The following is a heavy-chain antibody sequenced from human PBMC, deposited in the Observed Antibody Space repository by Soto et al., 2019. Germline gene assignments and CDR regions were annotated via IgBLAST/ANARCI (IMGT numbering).Heavy chain of an antibody. CDR3: AKGLINGRWYAEV. D-gene: IGHD6-13*01. CDR2: ITGSGTGA. J-gene: IGHJ4*02. CDR1: GFTFSSCV. Sequence: EVHLLESGGGLVHPGESLRLSCGASGFTFSSCVMTWVRQAPGKGLEWVSCITGSGTGAYYADSVKGRFTISRDNSKNMVYLQMNNLRAEDTGVYYCAKGLINGRWYAEVWGQGTLVTVSS. V-gene: IGHV3-23*01.